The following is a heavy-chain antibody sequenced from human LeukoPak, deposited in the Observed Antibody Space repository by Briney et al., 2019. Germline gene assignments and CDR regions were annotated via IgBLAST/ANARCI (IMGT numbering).Heavy chain of an antibody. V-gene: IGHV4-38-2*02. CDR3: ARHSNFWDIDH. Sequence: SETLSLTCTVSGYSISSGYYWGWIRQPPGKGLEWIGSIYHTGSTNYNPSFKSRVTISVDTSKGQFSLRLTSVTAADTAVYYCARHSNFWDIDHWSPGTLVTVSS. CDR2: IYHTGST. D-gene: IGHD3-3*01. J-gene: IGHJ4*02. CDR1: GYSISSGYY.